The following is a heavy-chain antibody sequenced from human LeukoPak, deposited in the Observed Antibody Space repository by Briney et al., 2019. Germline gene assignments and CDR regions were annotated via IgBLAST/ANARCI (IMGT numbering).Heavy chain of an antibody. V-gene: IGHV5-51*01. CDR3: ARVPATVTTVGAFDI. CDR1: GYSFTSYW. Sequence: GESLKIFWKGSGYSFTSYWIGWGRQMPGKGLELIGIIYPGDSDTRYSPSFQGQVTISADKSISTAYLQWSSLKASDTAMYYCARVPATVTTVGAFDIWGQGTMVTVSS. CDR2: IYPGDSDT. J-gene: IGHJ3*02. D-gene: IGHD4-17*01.